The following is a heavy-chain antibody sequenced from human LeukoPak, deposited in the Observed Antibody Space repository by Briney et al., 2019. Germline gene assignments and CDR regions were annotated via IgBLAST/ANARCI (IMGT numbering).Heavy chain of an antibody. CDR3: ATDLTGEGFDY. CDR1: GFTLTGYR. V-gene: IGHV3-21*01. CDR2: ISSSPYI. D-gene: IGHD1-1*01. Sequence: GGSLRLSCDASGFTLTGYRMNWVRQAPGKGLGLVYSISSSPYIYYADSVKGRLTSLRDKAKNSLYLQMNSLRAEDKAVYYCATDLTGEGFDYWGQGTLVTVSS. J-gene: IGHJ4*02.